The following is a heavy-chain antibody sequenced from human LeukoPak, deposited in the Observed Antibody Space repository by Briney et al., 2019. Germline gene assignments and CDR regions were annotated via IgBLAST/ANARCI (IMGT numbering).Heavy chain of an antibody. CDR3: TRLGSGLAFDI. V-gene: IGHV3-73*01. J-gene: IGHJ3*02. CDR2: IRSKANSYAT. CDR1: GFTFSGSA. D-gene: IGHD3-3*01. Sequence: QPGGSLRLSCAASGFTFSGSAMHWVRQASGKGLEWVGRIRSKANSYATAYAASVKGRFTISRDDSKNTAYLQMNSLKTEDTAVYYCTRLGSGLAFDIWGQRTMVTVSS.